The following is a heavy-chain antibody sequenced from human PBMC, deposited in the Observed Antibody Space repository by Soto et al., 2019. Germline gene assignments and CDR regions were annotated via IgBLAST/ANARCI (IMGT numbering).Heavy chain of an antibody. CDR3: ARHRAYCTGGTCYSGVRDAFDI. CDR2: IYPRDSDT. V-gene: IGHV5-51*01. J-gene: IGHJ3*02. D-gene: IGHD2-15*01. CDR1: GYTFTNNW. Sequence: EVQLVQSGAEVKKPGESLKISCKGSGYTFTNNWIGWVRQMPGKGLEWVGIIYPRDSDTRYSPSFQGQVTISADKSITTAYLQWSTLKASDTAIYYCARHRAYCTGGTCYSGVRDAFDIWGQGTLVTVSS.